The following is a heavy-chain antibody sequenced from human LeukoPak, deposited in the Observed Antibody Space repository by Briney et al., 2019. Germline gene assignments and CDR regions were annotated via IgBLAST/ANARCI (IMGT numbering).Heavy chain of an antibody. CDR2: TYQRSKWYN. CDR3: AATYPSEQEASVLCISGGDCYGAPGWFGY. Sequence: SQTLSLTCAISGDSVSINSAAWNWIRQSPSRGLEWLGRTYQRSKWYNDYAVSVKSRVTINPDISKNQFSLRLSSVTAADTAVYYCAATYPSEQEASVLCISGGDCYGAPGWFGYWGQGTLVTVSS. CDR1: GDSVSINSAA. V-gene: IGHV6-1*01. J-gene: IGHJ4*02. D-gene: IGHD2-21*02.